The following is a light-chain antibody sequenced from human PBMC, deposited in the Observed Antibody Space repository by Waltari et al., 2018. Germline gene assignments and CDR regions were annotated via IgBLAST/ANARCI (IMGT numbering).Light chain of an antibody. CDR2: DAS. CDR3: QQRNDWPLT. J-gene: IGKJ4*01. Sequence: EIVLTQSPATLSLSPGERATLSCRASQSASKYVAWYQKRHGQAPRLLIYDASNRATGVPDRFGGVGSGTDFTLTISSLEPEDSAVYYCQQRNDWPLTFGGGTRVEIK. V-gene: IGKV3-11*01. CDR1: QSASKY.